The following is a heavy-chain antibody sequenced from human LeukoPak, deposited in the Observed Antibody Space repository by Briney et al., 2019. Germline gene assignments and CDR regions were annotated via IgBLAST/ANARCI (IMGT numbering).Heavy chain of an antibody. V-gene: IGHV5-51*01. J-gene: IGHJ4*02. CDR3: ARLAGDGHNYFDS. Sequence: GESLKISCKSSGYSFTNYWIGWARQMPGKGLEWMGIIYPGDSDTRYSPSFRGQVTFSADKSITTAYLQWSSLKASDTAMYYCARLAGDGHNYFDSWGQGTLVTVSS. CDR1: GYSFTNYW. D-gene: IGHD5-24*01. CDR2: IYPGDSDT.